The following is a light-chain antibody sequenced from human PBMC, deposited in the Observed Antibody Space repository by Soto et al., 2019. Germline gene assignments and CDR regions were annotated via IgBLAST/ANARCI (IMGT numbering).Light chain of an antibody. CDR2: GAS. Sequence: ETVLTQSPDTLSLSPGEGATLSCRASLSVSSSYLAWYQQKPGQAPRLLIYGASSRATGIPDRFSGSGSGTDFTLTISRLEPEDFAVYYCQQYGSSPRGTFGQGTKVDIK. CDR3: QQYGSSPRGT. V-gene: IGKV3-20*01. CDR1: LSVSSSY. J-gene: IGKJ1*01.